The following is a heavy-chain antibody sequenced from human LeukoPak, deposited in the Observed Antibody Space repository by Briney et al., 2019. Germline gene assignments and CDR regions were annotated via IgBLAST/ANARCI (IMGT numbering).Heavy chain of an antibody. CDR2: IYPGDSDT. D-gene: IGHD3-10*01. CDR3: ARRERFGELLWGENYYYYYGMDV. V-gene: IGHV5-51*01. Sequence: GESLKISCKGSGYSFTSYWIGWVRQMPGKGLEWMGIIYPGDSDTRYSPSFQGQVTISADKSISTAYLQWSSLKASDTAMYYCARRERFGELLWGENYYYYYGMDVWGQGTTVTVSS. CDR1: GYSFTSYW. J-gene: IGHJ6*02.